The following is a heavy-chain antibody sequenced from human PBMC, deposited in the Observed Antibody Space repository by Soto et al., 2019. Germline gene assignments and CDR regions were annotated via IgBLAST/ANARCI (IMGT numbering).Heavy chain of an antibody. D-gene: IGHD1-1*01. J-gene: IGHJ6*02. V-gene: IGHV3-33*01. Sequence: GGSLRLSCAASGFTFSSYGMHWVRQAPGKGLEWVAVIWYDGSNKYYADSVKGRFTISRDNSKNTLYLQMNSLRAEDTAVYYCARDQGTGTAKPYYYGMDVWGQGTTVTVSS. CDR2: IWYDGSNK. CDR3: ARDQGTGTAKPYYYGMDV. CDR1: GFTFSSYG.